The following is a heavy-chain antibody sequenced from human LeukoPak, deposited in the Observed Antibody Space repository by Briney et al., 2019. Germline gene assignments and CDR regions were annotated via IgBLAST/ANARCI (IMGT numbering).Heavy chain of an antibody. V-gene: IGHV4-38-2*02. CDR3: ARGGALRGTVTDAFDI. D-gene: IGHD4-11*01. J-gene: IGHJ3*02. CDR2: IYYRRTT. Sequence: SETLSLTCTVSGYSISSGYDWGWIRQPPGKGLEWIGSIYYRRTTYYNPSLKSRVTISVDTSKNQFSLKLSSVTAADTAVYYCARGGALRGTVTDAFDIWGQGTMVTVSS. CDR1: GYSISSGYD.